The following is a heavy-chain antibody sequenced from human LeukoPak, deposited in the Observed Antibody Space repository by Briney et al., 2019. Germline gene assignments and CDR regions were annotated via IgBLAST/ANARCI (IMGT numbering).Heavy chain of an antibody. CDR3: AGNQGYDFWSGYGGDYYYYMDV. J-gene: IGHJ6*03. Sequence: ASVKVSCKASGYTFTSYDINWVRQATGQGLEWMGWMNPNSGNTGYAQKFQGRVTMTRNTSISTAYMELSSLRSEDTAVYYCAGNQGYDFWSGYGGDYYYYMDVWGKGTTVTVSS. CDR2: MNPNSGNT. D-gene: IGHD3-3*01. CDR1: GYTFTSYD. V-gene: IGHV1-8*01.